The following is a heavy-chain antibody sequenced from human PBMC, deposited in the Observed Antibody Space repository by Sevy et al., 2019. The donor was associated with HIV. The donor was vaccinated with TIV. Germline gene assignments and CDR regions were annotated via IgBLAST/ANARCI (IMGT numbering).Heavy chain of an antibody. CDR1: GYTFTGYY. CDR2: INPNSGGT. J-gene: IGHJ4*02. V-gene: IGHV1-2*02. CDR3: TRGPSGFSGSDLAY. D-gene: IGHD3-22*01. Sequence: ASVKVSCKASGYTFTGYYMHWVRQAPGLGLEWMGWINPNSGGTKYAHKLQGRVTMTRDTSISTAYMELSRLKSDDTAVYYCTRGPSGFSGSDLAYWGQGTLVTVSS.